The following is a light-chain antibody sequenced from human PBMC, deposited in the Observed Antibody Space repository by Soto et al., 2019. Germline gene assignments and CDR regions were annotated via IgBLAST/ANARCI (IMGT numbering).Light chain of an antibody. V-gene: IGKV3-20*01. CDR2: DAS. CDR1: QLISNY. J-gene: IGKJ3*01. CDR3: QQYGSSPGLFT. Sequence: EIMLTQSPATLSLSPGETATLSCRANQLISNYLAWYQQKPGQAPRLLIYDASNGATGIPARFSGSGSGTDFTLTISRLEPEDFAVYYCQQYGSSPGLFTFGPGTKVDIK.